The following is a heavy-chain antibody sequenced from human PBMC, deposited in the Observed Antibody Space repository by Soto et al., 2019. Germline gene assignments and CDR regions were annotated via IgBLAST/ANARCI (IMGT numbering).Heavy chain of an antibody. CDR3: ASSSDWHIIDY. CDR1: GDSISSETYY. D-gene: IGHD6-25*01. V-gene: IGHV4-39*01. J-gene: IGHJ4*02. CDR2: IHYSGST. Sequence: QLQLQESGPGLVKPSETLSLTCTVSGDSISSETYYWVWIRQPPGMGLEWIGTIHYSGSTYYNPSLKSRVTISVDTSETQFSLKLTSVTASDAAAYYCASSSDWHIIDYWGQGTLVTVSS.